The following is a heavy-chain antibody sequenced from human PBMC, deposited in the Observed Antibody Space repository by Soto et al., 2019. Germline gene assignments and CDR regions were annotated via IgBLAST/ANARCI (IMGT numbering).Heavy chain of an antibody. CDR2: INHSGST. V-gene: IGHV4-34*01. D-gene: IGHD3-3*01. CDR3: ERNGSYYDFWSGYYFGGGMDV. J-gene: IGHJ6*02. CDR1: GGSFSGYY. Sequence: QVQLQQWGAGLLKPSETLSLTCAVYGGSFSGYYWSWIRQPPGKGLEWIGEINHSGSTNYNPSLKSRVTISVDTSKNQFSLKLSSVTAAETAVYYCERNGSYYDFWSGYYFGGGMDVWGQGTTVTVSS.